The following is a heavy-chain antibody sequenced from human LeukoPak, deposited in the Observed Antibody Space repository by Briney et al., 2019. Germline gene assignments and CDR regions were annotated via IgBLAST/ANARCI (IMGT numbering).Heavy chain of an antibody. CDR3: ARATATGLSSYFDY. Sequence: GGSLRLSCAASGFTFSDYYMSWIRQAPGEGLEWVSYISSSGSTIYYADSVNGRFTISRDNAKNSLYLQMNSLRAEDTAVYYCARATATGLSSYFDYWGQGTLVTVSS. J-gene: IGHJ4*02. CDR1: GFTFSDYY. CDR2: ISSSGSTI. D-gene: IGHD2/OR15-2a*01. V-gene: IGHV3-11*04.